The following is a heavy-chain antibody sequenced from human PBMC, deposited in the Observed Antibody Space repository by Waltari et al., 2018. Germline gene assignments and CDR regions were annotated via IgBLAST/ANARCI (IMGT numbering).Heavy chain of an antibody. CDR3: AREGWEPLRDAFDI. CDR1: GGSISSSSYY. D-gene: IGHD1-26*01. CDR2: NHYSGTT. J-gene: IGHJ3*02. Sequence: QLQLQESDPGLVKPSATLSLTCTVSGGSISSSSYYRAWIRQPPGKGLEWTRSNHYSGTTYYNPSLKSRVTISGDTSKNQFSLKLSSVTAADTAVYYCAREGWEPLRDAFDIWGQGTMVTVSS. V-gene: IGHV4-39*02.